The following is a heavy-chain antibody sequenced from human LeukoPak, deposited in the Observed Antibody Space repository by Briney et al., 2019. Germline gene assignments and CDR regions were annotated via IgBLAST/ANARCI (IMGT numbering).Heavy chain of an antibody. CDR3: ARAGPPGIAARLGRAFDI. CDR2: ISSSSSYI. Sequence: GGSLRLSCAASGFTFSSYSMNWVRQAPGKGLEWVSSISSSSSYIYYADSVKGRFTISRDNAKNSLYLQMNSLRAEDTAVYYCARAGPPGIAARLGRAFDIWGQGTMVTVSS. CDR1: GFTFSSYS. D-gene: IGHD6-6*01. V-gene: IGHV3-21*01. J-gene: IGHJ3*02.